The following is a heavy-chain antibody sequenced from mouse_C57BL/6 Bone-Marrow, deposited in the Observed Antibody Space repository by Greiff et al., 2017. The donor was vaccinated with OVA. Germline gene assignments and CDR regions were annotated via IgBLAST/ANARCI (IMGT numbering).Heavy chain of an antibody. CDR2: IWSGGST. Sequence: QVQLQQSGPGLVQPSQSLSITCTVSGFSLTSYGVHWVRQPPGKGLEWLGVIWSGGSTDYNAAFISRLSISKDNSKSQVFFKMNSRQAADTAIYYCAKINWDEGPWFADWGQGTLVTVSA. V-gene: IGHV2-4*01. CDR3: AKINWDEGPWFAD. D-gene: IGHD4-1*01. J-gene: IGHJ3*01. CDR1: GFSLTSYG.